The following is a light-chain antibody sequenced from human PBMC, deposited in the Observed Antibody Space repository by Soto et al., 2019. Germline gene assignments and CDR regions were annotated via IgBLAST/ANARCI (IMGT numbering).Light chain of an antibody. CDR1: QTINNY. CDR2: DAS. CDR3: QQYENLPT. V-gene: IGKV1-33*01. Sequence: DIQMTQSPSSLSGSVGDRVGITFRASQTINNYLNWYQQKPGRAPKLLIYDASNLEAGVPSRFRGSGSGTDFTFTISRLQPEDIATYYCQQYENLPTFGQGTRLEI. J-gene: IGKJ5*01.